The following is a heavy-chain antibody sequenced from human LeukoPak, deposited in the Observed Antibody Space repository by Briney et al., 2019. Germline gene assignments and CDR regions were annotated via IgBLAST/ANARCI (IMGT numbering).Heavy chain of an antibody. D-gene: IGHD3-22*01. J-gene: IGHJ4*02. Sequence: GGSLRLSCAASEFTFSSYWMSWVRQAPGKGLEWVANIKQDGGQIYYLESVKGRFTISRDNAKNSLYLQMNSLRAEDTAVYYCARGAYYYEDWGQGTLVTVSS. CDR2: IKQDGGQI. V-gene: IGHV3-7*01. CDR3: ARGAYYYED. CDR1: EFTFSSYW.